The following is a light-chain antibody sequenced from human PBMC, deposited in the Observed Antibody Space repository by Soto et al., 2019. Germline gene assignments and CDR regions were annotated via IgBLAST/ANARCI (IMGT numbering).Light chain of an antibody. CDR1: SSNIGSNT. Sequence: QSVLTQPPSASGTPGQRVTISCSGSSSNIGSNTVNWYQQLPGTAPKLLIHNNNHRPSGVPDRFSGSKSGTSASLAISGLQSEDEADYYCSSSTSSNTFVFGSGTKVTVL. V-gene: IGLV1-44*01. J-gene: IGLJ1*01. CDR3: SSSTSSNTFV. CDR2: NNN.